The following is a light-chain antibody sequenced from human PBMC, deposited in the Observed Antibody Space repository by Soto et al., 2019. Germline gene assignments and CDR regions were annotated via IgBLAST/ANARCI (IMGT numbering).Light chain of an antibody. J-gene: IGKJ3*01. V-gene: IGKV1-5*03. CDR1: QSISSW. CDR3: QHYNSYPIT. CDR2: KAS. Sequence: DIQMTQSPSTLSASVGDRVTITCRASQSISSWLAWYQQKPGKAPKLLIYKASSLESGVPSRFSGSGSGTEFTLTISSLQPDDFATYYSQHYNSYPITFGPGTKVDIK.